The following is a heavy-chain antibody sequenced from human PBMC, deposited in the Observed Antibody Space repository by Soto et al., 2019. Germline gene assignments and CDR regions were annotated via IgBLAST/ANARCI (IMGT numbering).Heavy chain of an antibody. CDR2: IIPILGIA. CDR3: ARDNRYSGYDSTIDY. D-gene: IGHD5-12*01. Sequence: QVQLVQSGAEVKKPRSSVKVSCKASGGTFSSYTISWVRQAPGQGLEWMGRIIPILGIANYAQKFQGRVTITADKSTSTAYMELSSLRSEDTAVYYCARDNRYSGYDSTIDYWGQGTLVTVSS. V-gene: IGHV1-69*08. J-gene: IGHJ4*02. CDR1: GGTFSSYT.